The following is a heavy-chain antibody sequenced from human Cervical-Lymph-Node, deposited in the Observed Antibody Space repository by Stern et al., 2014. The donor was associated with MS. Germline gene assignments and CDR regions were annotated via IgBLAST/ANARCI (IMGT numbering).Heavy chain of an antibody. D-gene: IGHD1-26*01. Sequence: DQLVESGAEVKKPGTSMTVSCKSSGYTFTDYFVHWVRQVPGQELEWMVRINPDSGDAKYAQKLKDRVTLTRDTSINTAYMELRGLKSDDTALYYCAKYAGRAGGVYYGLDVWGQGTKVAVSS. V-gene: IGHV1-2*06. J-gene: IGHJ6*02. CDR3: AKYAGRAGGVYYGLDV. CDR2: INPDSGDA. CDR1: GYTFTDYF.